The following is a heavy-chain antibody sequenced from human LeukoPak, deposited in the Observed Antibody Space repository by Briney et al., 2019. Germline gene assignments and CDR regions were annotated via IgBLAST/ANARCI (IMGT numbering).Heavy chain of an antibody. J-gene: IGHJ4*02. D-gene: IGHD2-2*01. CDR2: INPNSGGT. CDR1: GYTFTGYY. Sequence: GASVKVSCKASGYTFTGYYMHWERQAPGQRLEWMGRINPNSGGTNYAQKFQGRVTMTRDTSISTAYMELSRLRSDDTAVYYCARRRKYCSSTSCYSADGFDYWGQGTPVTVSS. V-gene: IGHV1-2*06. CDR3: ARRRKYCSSTSCYSADGFDY.